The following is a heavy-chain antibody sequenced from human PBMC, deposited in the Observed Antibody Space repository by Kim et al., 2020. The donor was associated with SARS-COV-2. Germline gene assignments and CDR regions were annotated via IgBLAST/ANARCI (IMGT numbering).Heavy chain of an antibody. V-gene: IGHV3-33*05. CDR3: ARDRYYQNHCYSTSCNSDAFDI. CDR2: ISYYGDAE. CDR1: GFTFSSHG. J-gene: IGHJ3*02. D-gene: IGHD2-2*01. Sequence: GGSLRLSCAASGFTFSSHGMHWVRQAPGKGLEWVGIISYYGDAEFYADSVKGRFTISRDNSKSTLYLQMNNLRAEDTAVYYCARDRYYQNHCYSTSCNSDAFDIWGQGTMVTVSS.